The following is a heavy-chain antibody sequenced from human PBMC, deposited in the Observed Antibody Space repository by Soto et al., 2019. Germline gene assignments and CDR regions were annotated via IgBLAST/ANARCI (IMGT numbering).Heavy chain of an antibody. Sequence: ASVKVSCKVSGYTLTELSMHWVRQAPGKGLEWMGGFDPEDGETIYAQKFQGRVTMTEDTSTDTAYMELSSLRSEDTAVYYCATVVEYSGYDRQFDYWGQGTLVTAPQ. CDR3: ATVVEYSGYDRQFDY. V-gene: IGHV1-24*01. CDR2: FDPEDGET. J-gene: IGHJ4*02. D-gene: IGHD5-12*01. CDR1: GYTLTELS.